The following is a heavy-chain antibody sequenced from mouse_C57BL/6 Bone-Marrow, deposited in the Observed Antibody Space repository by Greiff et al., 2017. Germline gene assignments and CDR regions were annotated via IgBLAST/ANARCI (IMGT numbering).Heavy chain of an antibody. V-gene: IGHV14-4*01. D-gene: IGHD2-3*01. J-gene: IGHJ1*03. Sequence: EVQLQQSGAELVRPGASVKLSCTASGFNIKDDYMHWVKQRPEQGLEWIGWIDPENGDTEYASKFQGKATITADTSSNTAYLQLSSLTSEDTAVYYCTTWDGYGYFDVWGTVTTVTVSS. CDR2: IDPENGDT. CDR1: GFNIKDDY. CDR3: TTWDGYGYFDV.